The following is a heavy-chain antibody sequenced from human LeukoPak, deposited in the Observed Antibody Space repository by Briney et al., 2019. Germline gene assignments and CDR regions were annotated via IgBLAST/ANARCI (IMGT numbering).Heavy chain of an antibody. Sequence: PGGSLRLSCAASGFTFGSYWMQWVRQTPEKGLVWVAHINNDGSNTIYADSVKGRFTISRDNAKNSLYLQMNSLRAEDTAVYYCARSHSVLLWFGDDYWGQGTLVTVSS. CDR2: INNDGSNT. CDR1: GFTFGSYW. D-gene: IGHD3-10*01. V-gene: IGHV3-74*01. CDR3: ARSHSVLLWFGDDY. J-gene: IGHJ4*02.